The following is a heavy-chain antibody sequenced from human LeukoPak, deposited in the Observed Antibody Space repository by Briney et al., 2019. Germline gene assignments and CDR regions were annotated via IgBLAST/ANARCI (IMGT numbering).Heavy chain of an antibody. Sequence: PSETLSLTCTVSGGSISSGGYYWSWIRQHPGKGLEWIGYIYYSGSTYYNPSLKSRVTMSVDTSKNQFSLKLSSVTAADTAVYYCARDVGIGYFDYWGQGTLVTVSS. V-gene: IGHV4-31*03. CDR2: IYYSGST. D-gene: IGHD7-27*01. J-gene: IGHJ4*02. CDR1: GGSISSGGYY. CDR3: ARDVGIGYFDY.